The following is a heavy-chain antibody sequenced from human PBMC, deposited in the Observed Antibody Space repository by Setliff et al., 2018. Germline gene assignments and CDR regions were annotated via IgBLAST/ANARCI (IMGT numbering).Heavy chain of an antibody. D-gene: IGHD6-25*01. CDR3: ARAGLAAAGRKGVFDH. V-gene: IGHV1-46*01. CDR2: INPGGLSS. CDR1: GYSFTSHY. Sequence: GASVKVSCKTSGYSFTSHYMHWVRQAPGRGIEWMGIINPGGLSSSSTQKFEGRVTMTRDTSTSTVYMELNSLTSADTAVYYCARAGLAAAGRKGVFDHWGQGTLVTVSS. J-gene: IGHJ4*02.